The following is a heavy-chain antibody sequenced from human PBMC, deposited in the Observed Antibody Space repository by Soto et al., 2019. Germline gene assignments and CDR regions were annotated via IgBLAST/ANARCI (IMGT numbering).Heavy chain of an antibody. J-gene: IGHJ5*02. Sequence: SETLSLTCTVSGGSISSYYWSWIRQPPGKGLEWIGYIYYSGSTNYNPSLKSRVTISVDTSKNQFSLKLSSVTAADTAVYYCARDGYDFWSGYSPRGFDPWGQGTLVTVSS. CDR3: ARDGYDFWSGYSPRGFDP. V-gene: IGHV4-59*01. CDR1: GGSISSYY. D-gene: IGHD3-3*01. CDR2: IYYSGST.